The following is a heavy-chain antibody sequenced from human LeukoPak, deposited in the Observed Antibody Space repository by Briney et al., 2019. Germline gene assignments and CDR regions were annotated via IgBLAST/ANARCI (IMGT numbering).Heavy chain of an antibody. D-gene: IGHD3-22*01. CDR2: ISGSGGST. V-gene: IGHV3-23*01. Sequence: PGGSLRLSCAASGFTFSSYAMSWVRQAPGKGLEWVSAISGSGGSTYYADSVKGRFTISRDNSKNTLYLQMNSLRAEDTAVYYCAKDSVPFRGYYGPAASFHYWGQGTLVTVSS. CDR1: GFTFSSYA. CDR3: AKDSVPFRGYYGPAASFHY. J-gene: IGHJ4*02.